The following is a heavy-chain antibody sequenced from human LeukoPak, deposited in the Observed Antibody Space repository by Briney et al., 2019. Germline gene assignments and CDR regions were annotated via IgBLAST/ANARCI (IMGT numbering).Heavy chain of an antibody. CDR3: AKDIRDYEVLTGSGGIDY. D-gene: IGHD3-9*01. J-gene: IGHJ4*02. CDR2: ISGSGGNT. Sequence: PGGSLRLSRAASGFTFWNYAMTWVRQAPGKGLEWVSGISGSGGNTYYADSLKGRSTISRDNSKSTLFLQMNSLRAEDTAVYFCAKDIRDYEVLTGSGGIDYWGQGTLVTVDS. CDR1: GFTFWNYA. V-gene: IGHV3-23*01.